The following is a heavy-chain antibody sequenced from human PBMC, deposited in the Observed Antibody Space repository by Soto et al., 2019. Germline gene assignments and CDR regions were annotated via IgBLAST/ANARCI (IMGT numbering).Heavy chain of an antibody. CDR1: GFTFSSYG. D-gene: IGHD2-2*01. CDR3: AKSSSRAHSDGMDV. CDR2: VSARGGDT. J-gene: IGHJ6*02. Sequence: EVQLLESGGGLVQPGGSLRLSCAASGFTFSSYGMNWVRQAPGKGLEWVAGVSARGGDTSYADSVKGRFTISRDNSKDTLSVQMNSLRAEDTALYYCAKSSSRAHSDGMDVWGQGTTVTVFS. V-gene: IGHV3-23*01.